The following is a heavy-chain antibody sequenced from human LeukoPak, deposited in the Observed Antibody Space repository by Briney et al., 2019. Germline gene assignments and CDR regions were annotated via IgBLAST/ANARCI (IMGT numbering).Heavy chain of an antibody. Sequence: GGSLRLSCAVSGFTFSSYEMNWVRQAPGKGLEWVSYISSSGSTIYYADSVKGRFTISRDNAKNSLYLQMNSLRAEDTAVYYCARGGRDANYYYYYYMDVWGKGTTVTVSS. CDR3: ARGGRDANYYYYYYMDV. CDR2: ISSSGSTI. J-gene: IGHJ6*03. D-gene: IGHD2-15*01. V-gene: IGHV3-48*03. CDR1: GFTFSSYE.